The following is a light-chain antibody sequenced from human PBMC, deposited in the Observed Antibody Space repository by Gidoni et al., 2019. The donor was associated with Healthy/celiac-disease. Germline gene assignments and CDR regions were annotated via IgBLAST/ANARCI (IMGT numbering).Light chain of an antibody. Sequence: EVVLTQSPAPLSLSPGERATLSCRASQSLSTYLAWYQHKPGQGPRLLIYDTSNRATGIPARFSGSGSGTDFTLTISSLEPEDFAVYYCQQRSNWPRTFGQXTKVEIK. CDR3: QQRSNWPRT. J-gene: IGKJ1*01. V-gene: IGKV3-11*01. CDR2: DTS. CDR1: QSLSTY.